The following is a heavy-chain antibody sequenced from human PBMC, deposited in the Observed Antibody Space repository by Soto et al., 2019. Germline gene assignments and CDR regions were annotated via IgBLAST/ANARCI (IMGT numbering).Heavy chain of an antibody. J-gene: IGHJ4*02. CDR3: SRVALERQQGDY. CDR2: NIPILRIA. D-gene: IGHD1-1*01. CDR1: GSTFSSYT. V-gene: IGHV1-69*02. Sequence: QVQLVQSGAEVKKPGSSVKASCKTSGSTFSSYTISWVREAPGQGLEWRGRNIPILRIANYAQKFQGRFTITAEKSPSTASMELTSPRSDDTPVYYCSRVALERQQGDYWGQGTLVTVSS.